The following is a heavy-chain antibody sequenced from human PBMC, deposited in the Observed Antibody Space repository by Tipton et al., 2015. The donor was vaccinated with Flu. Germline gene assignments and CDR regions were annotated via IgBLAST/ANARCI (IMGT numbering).Heavy chain of an antibody. Sequence: LRLSCTVSGASISSYYWSWIRQSPGKGLEWIGFTFYSGYTSYNPSLKSRVTMSVDTSKNQLSLKVSSVTAADAAVYYCARVMTTADAFDIWGQGTMVTVSS. CDR1: GASISSYY. CDR2: TFYSGYT. V-gene: IGHV4-59*01. J-gene: IGHJ3*02. CDR3: ARVMTTADAFDI. D-gene: IGHD4-17*01.